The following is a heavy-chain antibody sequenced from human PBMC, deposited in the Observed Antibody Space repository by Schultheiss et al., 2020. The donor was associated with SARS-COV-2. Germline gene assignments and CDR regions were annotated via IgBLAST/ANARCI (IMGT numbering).Heavy chain of an antibody. CDR2: ISSSSSYI. V-gene: IGHV3-21*05. CDR3: ARGGGVVGALDY. Sequence: GGSLRLSCAASGFTFSSYEMNWVRQAPGKGLEWVSYISSSSSYIYYADSVKGRFTISRDNAKNSLYLQMNSLRAEDTAVYYCARGGGVVGALDYWGQGTLVTVSS. J-gene: IGHJ4*02. CDR1: GFTFSSYE. D-gene: IGHD1-26*01.